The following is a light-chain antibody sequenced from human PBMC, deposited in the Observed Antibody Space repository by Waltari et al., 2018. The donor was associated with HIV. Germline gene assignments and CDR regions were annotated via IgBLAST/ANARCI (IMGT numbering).Light chain of an antibody. V-gene: IGKV1-9*01. CDR3: QQLNNIPYT. CDR2: AAS. CDR1: QGISNY. Sequence: DIHLTQSPSFLSASGGDRVTITCRASQGISNYLAWYQQKPGRAPKLLIYAASTLRSGVPSRFSGDGSGTEFTLTISSLQPEDFASYYCQQLNNIPYTFGQGTRLEIK. J-gene: IGKJ2*01.